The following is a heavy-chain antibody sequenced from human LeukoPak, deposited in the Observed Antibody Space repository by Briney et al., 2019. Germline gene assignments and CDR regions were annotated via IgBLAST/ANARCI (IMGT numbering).Heavy chain of an antibody. CDR1: GFTFSDYW. D-gene: IGHD3-22*01. CDR2: IKQDGSEK. J-gene: IGHJ1*01. CDR3: AKDRNYYDSSGYNSEYFQH. V-gene: IGHV3-7*05. Sequence: GGSLRLSCTASGFTFSDYWMSWVRQTPEKGLEWVANIKQDGSEKVYLDSVKGRFTISRDNSKNTPYLQMNSLRAEDTAVYYCAKDRNYYDSSGYNSEYFQHWGQGTLVTVSS.